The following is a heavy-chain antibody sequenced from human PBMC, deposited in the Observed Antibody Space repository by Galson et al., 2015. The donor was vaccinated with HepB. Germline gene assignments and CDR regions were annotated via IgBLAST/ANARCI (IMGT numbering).Heavy chain of an antibody. D-gene: IGHD3-3*01. Sequence: SLRLSCAASGFTFSTYWMSWVRQAPGKGLEWVANIKQDGSEKNYVDSVKGRFTISRDNAKSSLYLQMNSLRAEDTAVYYCARDDFWSGYFYWGQGTLVTVSS. CDR3: ARDDFWSGYFY. J-gene: IGHJ4*02. V-gene: IGHV3-7*05. CDR2: IKQDGSEK. CDR1: GFTFSTYW.